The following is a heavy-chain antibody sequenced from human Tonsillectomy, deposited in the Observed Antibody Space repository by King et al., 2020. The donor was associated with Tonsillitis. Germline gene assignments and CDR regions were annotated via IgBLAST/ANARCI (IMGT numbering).Heavy chain of an antibody. CDR2: IYYSGYT. V-gene: IGHV4-39*01. Sequence: QLQESGPGLVKPSETLSLTCTVSGDSIRSNSFYWGWIRQPPGKGLEWVATIYYSGYTYYNPSLKSRVTISVDTSKSQFSLKLRSVTAADTAEYYCSRGVGYGPLYYFDHWGQGTQVTVSS. D-gene: IGHD3-10*01. J-gene: IGHJ4*02. CDR1: GDSIRSNSFY. CDR3: SRGVGYGPLYYFDH.